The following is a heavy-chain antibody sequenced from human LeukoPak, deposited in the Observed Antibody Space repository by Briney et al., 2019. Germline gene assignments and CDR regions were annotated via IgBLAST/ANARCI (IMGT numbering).Heavy chain of an antibody. Sequence: SETLSLTCTVSGGSISSSSYYWGWIRQPPGKGLEWIGSIYYSGSTYYNPSLKSRVTITVDTSKNQFSLKLSSVTAADTTVYYCARHSTPYWSGYYTPFAYWGQGTLVTVSS. D-gene: IGHD3-3*01. CDR2: IYYSGST. V-gene: IGHV4-39*01. J-gene: IGHJ4*02. CDR3: ARHSTPYWSGYYTPFAY. CDR1: GGSISSSSYY.